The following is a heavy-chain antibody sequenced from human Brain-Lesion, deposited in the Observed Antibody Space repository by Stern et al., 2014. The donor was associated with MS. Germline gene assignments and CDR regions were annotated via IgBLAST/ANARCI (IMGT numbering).Heavy chain of an antibody. CDR3: ARGRVVPGFQYYATDV. D-gene: IGHD2-2*01. CDR1: GGSISSGGYY. J-gene: IGHJ6*02. CDR2: IFNSGST. Sequence: VQLVESGPGLVKPSQTLSLSCTVSGGSISSGGYYWSWIRQPAGKGLEWIGRIFNSGSTSYNPSLKSRSPISIDTSKTQFSLRLTPMAAADTAVYYCARGRVVPGFQYYATDVWGQGTTVIVSS. V-gene: IGHV4-61*02.